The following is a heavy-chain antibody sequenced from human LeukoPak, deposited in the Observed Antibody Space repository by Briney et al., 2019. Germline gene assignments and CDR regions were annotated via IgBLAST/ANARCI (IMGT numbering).Heavy chain of an antibody. CDR1: GYTFTGNH. CDR2: IDPNSGGT. Sequence: GASVKVSCKASGYTFTGNHVHWVRQAPGQGLEWMGWIDPNSGGTKYAQKFQGRVTMTRDTSISTAYMELSRLRSDDTAVYYCARDTGIAAAPTRDYWGQGTLVTVSS. V-gene: IGHV1-2*02. D-gene: IGHD6-13*01. J-gene: IGHJ4*02. CDR3: ARDTGIAAAPTRDY.